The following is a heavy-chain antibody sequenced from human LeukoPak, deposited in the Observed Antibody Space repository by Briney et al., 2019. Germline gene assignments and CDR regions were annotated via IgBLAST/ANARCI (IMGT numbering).Heavy chain of an antibody. D-gene: IGHD4-17*01. CDR2: INHSGST. CDR3: ARGTMTTVTYYFDY. Sequence: SETLSLTCAVYGGSFSGYYWSWIRQPPGKGLEWIGEINHSGSTNYNPSLKSRVTISVDTSKNQFSLKLSSVTAADTAVYYSARGTMTTVTYYFDYSGQGTLVTVSS. CDR1: GGSFSGYY. J-gene: IGHJ4*02. V-gene: IGHV4-34*01.